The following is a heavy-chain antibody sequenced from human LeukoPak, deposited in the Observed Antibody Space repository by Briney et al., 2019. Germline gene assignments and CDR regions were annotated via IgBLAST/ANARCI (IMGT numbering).Heavy chain of an antibody. Sequence: SETLSLTCAVYGGSFSGYYWSWIRQPPGKGLEWIGEINHSGSTNYNPSLKSRVTISVDTSKNQFSLKLSSVTAADTAVYYCARERGGRDYGDYRGGDYWGQGTLVTVSS. CDR1: GGSFSGYY. D-gene: IGHD4-17*01. CDR2: INHSGST. J-gene: IGHJ4*02. V-gene: IGHV4-34*01. CDR3: ARERGGRDYGDYRGGDY.